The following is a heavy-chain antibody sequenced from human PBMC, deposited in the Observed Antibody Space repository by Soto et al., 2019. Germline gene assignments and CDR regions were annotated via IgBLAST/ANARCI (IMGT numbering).Heavy chain of an antibody. CDR1: GGTFSSYT. CDR3: ARVRPHYGDYGEIGWFEP. CDR2: IIPILGIA. D-gene: IGHD4-17*01. J-gene: IGHJ5*02. V-gene: IGHV1-69*02. Sequence: QVQLVQSGAEVKKPGSSVKVSCKASGGTFSSYTISWVRQAPGQGLEWMGRIIPILGIANYAQKFQGRVKITGEKSKSTGYMGLSSLRSEDTGVYYCARVRPHYGDYGEIGWFEPRGQGTLVTVSS.